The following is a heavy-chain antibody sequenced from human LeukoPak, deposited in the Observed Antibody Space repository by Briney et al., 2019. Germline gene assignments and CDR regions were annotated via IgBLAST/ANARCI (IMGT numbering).Heavy chain of an antibody. CDR1: GGSISSYY. Sequence: ETLSLTCTVSGGSISSYYWSWVRQAPGKGLEWVSAISGSGGSTYYADSVKGRFTISRDNSKNTLYLQMNSLRAEDTAVYYCAKSYHDILTGYRNLYYFDYWGQGTLVTVSS. V-gene: IGHV3-23*01. CDR2: ISGSGGST. CDR3: AKSYHDILTGYRNLYYFDY. J-gene: IGHJ4*02. D-gene: IGHD3-9*01.